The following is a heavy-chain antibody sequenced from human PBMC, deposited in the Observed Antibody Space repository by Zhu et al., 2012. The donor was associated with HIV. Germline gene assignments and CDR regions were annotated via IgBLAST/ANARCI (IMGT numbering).Heavy chain of an antibody. D-gene: IGHD3-9*01. CDR1: GYSISRGYY. J-gene: IGHJ3*02. V-gene: IGHV4-38-2*01. CDR3: ARLDDILTGYCSPRDGFDI. Sequence: QVQLQESGPGLVKPSETLSLTCAVSGYSISRGYYWGWIRQSPGKGLEWIGSIFHGGTTYYKSSLKSRVTISLDMSKNQFSLKLTSVTAADTAVYYCARLDDILTGYCSPRDGFDIWGQGTMVTVSS. CDR2: IFHGGTT.